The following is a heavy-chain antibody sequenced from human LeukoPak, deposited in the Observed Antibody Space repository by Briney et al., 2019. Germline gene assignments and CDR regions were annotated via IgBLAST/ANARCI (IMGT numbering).Heavy chain of an antibody. D-gene: IGHD6-19*01. Sequence: GRSLRLSCAASGFTFSSYGMHWVRQAPGKGLEWVAVISYDGSNKYYADSVKGRFTISRDNSKNTLYLQMNSLRAEDTAVYYCARDLYSSGWVLTGYWGQGTLVTVSS. CDR2: ISYDGSNK. CDR1: GFTFSSYG. V-gene: IGHV3-30*03. CDR3: ARDLYSSGWVLTGY. J-gene: IGHJ4*02.